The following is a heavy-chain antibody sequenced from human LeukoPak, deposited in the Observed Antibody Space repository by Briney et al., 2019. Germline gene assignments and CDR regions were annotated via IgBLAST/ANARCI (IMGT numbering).Heavy chain of an antibody. Sequence: ASVKVSCKASGYTFTSYGISWVRQAPGQGLEWMGWISAYNGNTNYAQKLQGRVTMTTDTSTSTAYMELSSLRSEDTAVYYCARDYYDSSGYYLSFDYWGQGTLVTVSS. J-gene: IGHJ4*02. CDR3: ARDYYDSSGYYLSFDY. D-gene: IGHD3-22*01. V-gene: IGHV1-18*01. CDR2: ISAYNGNT. CDR1: GYTFTSYG.